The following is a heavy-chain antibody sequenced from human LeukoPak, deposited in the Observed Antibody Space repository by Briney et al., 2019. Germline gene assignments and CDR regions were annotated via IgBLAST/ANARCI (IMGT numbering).Heavy chain of an antibody. J-gene: IGHJ1*01. D-gene: IGHD3-22*01. Sequence: GGSLRLSCAASGFTFSSYWMHWVRHAPGKGLVWVSRIKSDGSTNYADSVKGRFTISRDNAKNTVSLQMNSLRAEDTGVYYCARAPSEIGGYYPEYFRHWGQGTLVTVSP. CDR1: GFTFSSYW. CDR3: ARAPSEIGGYYPEYFRH. CDR2: IKSDGST. V-gene: IGHV3-74*01.